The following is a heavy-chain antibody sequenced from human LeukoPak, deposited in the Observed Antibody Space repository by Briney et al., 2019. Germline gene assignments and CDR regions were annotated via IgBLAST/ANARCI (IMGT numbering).Heavy chain of an antibody. CDR1: GYSFINHW. CDR2: IYPGDSDT. Sequence: PGESLKISCQGSGYSFINHWIAWVRQMPGKGLAWMGVIYPGDSDTRYSPSFQGRINISVDTSIDTAYLQWSSLKASDTAMYYCARRSLYYYDSSGYYFDPWGQGTLVTVSS. J-gene: IGHJ4*02. CDR3: ARRSLYYYDSSGYYFDP. D-gene: IGHD3-22*01. V-gene: IGHV5-51*01.